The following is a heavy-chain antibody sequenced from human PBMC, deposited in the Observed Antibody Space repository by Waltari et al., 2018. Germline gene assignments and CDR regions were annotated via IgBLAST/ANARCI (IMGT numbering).Heavy chain of an antibody. CDR3: ARVPGSYYDILTGYSKGHFDY. CDR2: IYYSGST. V-gene: IGHV4-39*07. J-gene: IGHJ4*02. CDR1: GGSISSSSYY. D-gene: IGHD3-9*01. Sequence: QLQLQESGPGLVKPSETLSLTCTVSGGSISSSSYYWGWIRQPAGKGLEWIGSIYYSGSTYYNPSLKSRVTISVDTSKNQFSLKLSSVTAADTAVYYCARVPGSYYDILTGYSKGHFDYWGQGTLVTVSS.